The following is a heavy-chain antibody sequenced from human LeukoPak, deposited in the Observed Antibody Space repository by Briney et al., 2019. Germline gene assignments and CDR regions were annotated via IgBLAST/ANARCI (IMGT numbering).Heavy chain of an antibody. CDR2: ISGSGGST. J-gene: IGHJ6*03. D-gene: IGHD6-25*01. CDR3: AKGGYSIAAYYYYYMDV. CDR1: GFTFSSYA. V-gene: IGHV3-23*01. Sequence: GGSLRLSCAASGFTFSSYAMSWLRQAPGKGLEWVSAISGSGGSTYYADSVKGRFTIFRDNSKNTLYLQMNSLRAEDTAVYYCAKGGYSIAAYYYYYMDVWGKGTTVTVSS.